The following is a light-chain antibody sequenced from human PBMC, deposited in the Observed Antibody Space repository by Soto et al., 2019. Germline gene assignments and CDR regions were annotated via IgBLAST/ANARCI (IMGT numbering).Light chain of an antibody. J-gene: IGLJ3*02. CDR2: EVS. CDR1: SSDIGGYNY. V-gene: IGLV2-14*01. CDR3: SSYTSSSTWV. Sequence: QSVLTQPASVSGSPGQSITISCTGTSSDIGGYNYVSWSRQHPGKAPKLLIYEVSNRPSGISDRFSASKSDNTASLTISGLQAEDEADYYCSSYTSSSTWVFGGGTKLTVL.